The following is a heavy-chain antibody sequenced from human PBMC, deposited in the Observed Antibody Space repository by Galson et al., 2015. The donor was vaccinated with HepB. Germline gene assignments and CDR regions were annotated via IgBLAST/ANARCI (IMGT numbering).Heavy chain of an antibody. D-gene: IGHD3-22*01. Sequence: LSLTCAVYGGSFSGYYWSWIRQPPGKGLEWIGEINHSGSTNYNPSLKSRVTISVDTSKNQFSLKLSSVTAADTAVYYCARVARGYYSGTLDWGQGTLVTVSS. CDR3: ARVARGYYSGTLD. CDR2: INHSGST. J-gene: IGHJ4*02. V-gene: IGHV4-34*01. CDR1: GGSFSGYY.